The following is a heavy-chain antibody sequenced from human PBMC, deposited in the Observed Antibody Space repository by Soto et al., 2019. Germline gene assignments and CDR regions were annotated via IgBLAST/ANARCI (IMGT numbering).Heavy chain of an antibody. V-gene: IGHV6-1*01. Sequence: PSQTLSLTCALSGDSVSSSTASWNWIRQSPSRGLEWLGRTYFRSKWYNDYAVFVKSRINTNPDTSNNQFSLQLNSVTLEYTAVYFCAKGDNLGPKTGYAFDPWGQGIMVTVSS. D-gene: IGHD5-12*01. CDR2: TYFRSKWYN. CDR3: AKGDNLGPKTGYAFDP. CDR1: GDSVSSSTAS. J-gene: IGHJ5*02.